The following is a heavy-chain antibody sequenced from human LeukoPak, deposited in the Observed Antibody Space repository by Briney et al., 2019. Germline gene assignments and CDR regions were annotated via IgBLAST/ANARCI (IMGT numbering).Heavy chain of an antibody. CDR3: ASGYSYGSYLDY. D-gene: IGHD5-18*01. Sequence: VSVKVSCKASGYTFTNHAMHWVRQAPGQGLEWMGWIDAANGNTKYSQKFQGRVTITRDTSASIVYMYLSSLRSEDTAVYYCASGYSYGSYLDYWGQGTLVTVSS. J-gene: IGHJ4*02. CDR1: GYTFTNHA. V-gene: IGHV1-3*01. CDR2: IDAANGNT.